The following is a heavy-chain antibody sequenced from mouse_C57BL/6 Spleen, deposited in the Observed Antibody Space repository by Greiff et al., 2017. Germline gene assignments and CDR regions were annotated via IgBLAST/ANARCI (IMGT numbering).Heavy chain of an antibody. CDR3: ARGDYDLSY. CDR2: ISYDGSN. J-gene: IGHJ3*01. CDR1: GYSITSGYY. Sequence: ESGPGLVKPSQSLSLTCSVTGYSITSGYYWNWIRQFPGNKLEWMGYISYDGSNNYNPSLKNRISITRDTSKNQFFLKLNSVTTEDTATYYCARGDYDLSYWGQGTLVTVSA. V-gene: IGHV3-6*01. D-gene: IGHD2-4*01.